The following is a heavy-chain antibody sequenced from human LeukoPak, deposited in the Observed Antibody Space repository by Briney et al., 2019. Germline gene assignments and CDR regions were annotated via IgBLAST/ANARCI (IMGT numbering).Heavy chain of an antibody. CDR2: IYYSGST. Sequence: SETLSLTCTVSGGSISSYYWSWIRQPPGKGLEWIGYIYYSGSTNYNPSLKSRVTISVDASKNQFSLKLSSVTAADTAVYYCARDRVGYGTPHDPWGQGTLVTVSS. CDR3: ARDRVGYGTPHDP. J-gene: IGHJ5*02. CDR1: GGSISSYY. D-gene: IGHD2-8*02. V-gene: IGHV4-59*01.